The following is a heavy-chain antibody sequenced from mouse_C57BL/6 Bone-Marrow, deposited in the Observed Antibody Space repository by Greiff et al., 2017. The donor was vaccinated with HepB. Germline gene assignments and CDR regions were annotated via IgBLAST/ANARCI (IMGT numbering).Heavy chain of an antibody. J-gene: IGHJ3*01. CDR3: ARSSDKGFAY. V-gene: IGHV1-50*01. CDR2: IDPSDSYT. D-gene: IGHD1-3*01. CDR1: GYTFTSYW. Sequence: QVQLQQPGAELVKPGASVKLSCKASGYTFTSYWMQWVKQRPGQGLEWIGEIDPSDSYTNYNQKFKGKATLTVDTSSSTAYMQLSSLTSEDSAVYYCARSSDKGFAYWGQGTLVTVSA.